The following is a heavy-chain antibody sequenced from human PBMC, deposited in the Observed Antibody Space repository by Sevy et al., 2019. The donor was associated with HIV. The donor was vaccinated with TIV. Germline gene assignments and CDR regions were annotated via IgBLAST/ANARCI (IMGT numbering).Heavy chain of an antibody. V-gene: IGHV3-23*01. CDR3: AREGCTKPHDY. CDR1: GFVLSIYS. Sequence: GGSLRLSCAASGFVLSIYSMSWVRQAPGKGLEWVSTLSFGCGKINYADSVKGRFTISRDNSKSSVYLQMNNMRVEDTAVYYCAREGCTKPHDYWGQGTLVTVSS. CDR2: LSFGCGKI. D-gene: IGHD2-8*01. J-gene: IGHJ4*02.